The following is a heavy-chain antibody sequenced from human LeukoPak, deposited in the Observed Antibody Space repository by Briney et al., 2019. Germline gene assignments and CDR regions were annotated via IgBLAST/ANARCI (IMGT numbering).Heavy chain of an antibody. CDR3: ARDTGMYYDFWSGYYPYYYYYMDV. CDR1: GFTVNSNY. V-gene: IGHV3-53*01. Sequence: GGSLRLSCAASGFTVNSNYVIWVRQAPGKGLEWVSVIYSGGSTYYADSVKGRFTISRDNSKNTLYLQMNSLRAEDTAVYYCARDTGMYYDFWSGYYPYYYYYMDVWGKGTTVTVSS. D-gene: IGHD3-3*01. J-gene: IGHJ6*03. CDR2: IYSGGST.